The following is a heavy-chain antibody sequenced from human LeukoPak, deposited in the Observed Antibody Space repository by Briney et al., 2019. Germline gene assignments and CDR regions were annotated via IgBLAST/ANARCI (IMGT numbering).Heavy chain of an antibody. CDR2: ISYDGSNK. CDR1: GFTFSSYG. V-gene: IGHV3-30*18. CDR3: AKDHSSSWYLDY. D-gene: IGHD6-13*01. Sequence: GGSLRLSCAASGFTFSSYGMHWVRQAPGKGLEWVAVISYDGSNKYYADSVKGRFTISRDNSKNTLYLQMNSLRVEDTAVYYCAKDHSSSWYLDYWGQGTLVTVSS. J-gene: IGHJ4*02.